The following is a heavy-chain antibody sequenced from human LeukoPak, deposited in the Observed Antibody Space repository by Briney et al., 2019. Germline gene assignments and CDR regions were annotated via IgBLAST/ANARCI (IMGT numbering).Heavy chain of an antibody. D-gene: IGHD3-16*01. J-gene: IGHJ2*01. V-gene: IGHV4-34*01. CDR1: GFIFRNYA. CDR2: INHSGTT. Sequence: PGGSLRLSCAASGFIFRNYAMSWVRQPPGKGLEWIGEINHSGTTNYNPSLESRVTMSVDTSKNQFSLKLSSVTAADTAVYYCASRGTLYWYFDLWGRGTLVTVSS. CDR3: ASRGTLYWYFDL.